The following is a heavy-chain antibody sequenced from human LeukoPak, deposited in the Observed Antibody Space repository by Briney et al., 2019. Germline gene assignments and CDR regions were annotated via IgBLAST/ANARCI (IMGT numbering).Heavy chain of an antibody. CDR1: GGSISNGDYY. V-gene: IGHV4-30-4*01. CDR3: ATFLATYYYDSSGYYSDY. D-gene: IGHD3-22*01. J-gene: IGHJ4*02. CDR2: IYYSGST. Sequence: SQTLSLTCTVSGGSISNGDYYWSWIRQPPGKGLEWIGYIYYSGSTYYNPFLKSRLIISVDTSKNQFSLKLSSVTAADTAVYYCATFLATYYYDSSGYYSDYWGQGTQVTVSS.